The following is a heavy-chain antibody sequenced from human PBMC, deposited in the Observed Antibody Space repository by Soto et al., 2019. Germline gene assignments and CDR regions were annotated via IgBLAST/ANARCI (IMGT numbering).Heavy chain of an antibody. CDR2: ISAYNGNT. V-gene: IGHV1-18*04. CDR3: ARSPLGTVVVVAVPLADI. CDR1: GYTFTSYG. J-gene: IGHJ3*02. Sequence: ASVKVSCKASGYTFTSYGISWVRLAPGQGLEWMGWISAYNGNTNYAQKLQGRVTMTTDTSTSTAYMELRSLRSDDTAVYYCARSPLGTVVVVAVPLADIWGQGTMVTVSS. D-gene: IGHD2-15*01.